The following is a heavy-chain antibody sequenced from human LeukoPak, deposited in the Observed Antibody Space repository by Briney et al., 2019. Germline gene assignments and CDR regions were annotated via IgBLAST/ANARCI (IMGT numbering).Heavy chain of an antibody. CDR3: AKDYGSGTYAYDY. CDR1: GFTFSRNN. V-gene: IGHV3-30*02. Sequence: GGSLRLSCAASGFTFSRNNMLWGRQAPGKGLEWVTFIQYDGSNKYYADSVKGRFTISRDNSKNTLYLQMNSLRAEDTAVYYCAKDYGSGTYAYDYWGQGSLVTVSS. CDR2: IQYDGSNK. D-gene: IGHD3-10*01. J-gene: IGHJ4*02.